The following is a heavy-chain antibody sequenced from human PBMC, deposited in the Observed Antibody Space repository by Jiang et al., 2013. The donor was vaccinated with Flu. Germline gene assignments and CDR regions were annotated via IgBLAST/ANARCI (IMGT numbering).Heavy chain of an antibody. CDR1: GGSISSSSYY. V-gene: IGHV4-39*07. J-gene: IGHJ4*02. D-gene: IGHD5-18*01. CDR3: ARGGYSYVDNFDY. CDR2: IYHSGST. Sequence: PGLVKPSETLSLTCTVSGGSISSSSYYWGWIRQPPGKGLEWIGSIYHSGSTYYNPSLKSRVTISVDTSKNQFSLKLSSVTAADTAVYYCARGGYSYVDNFDYWGQGTLVTVSS.